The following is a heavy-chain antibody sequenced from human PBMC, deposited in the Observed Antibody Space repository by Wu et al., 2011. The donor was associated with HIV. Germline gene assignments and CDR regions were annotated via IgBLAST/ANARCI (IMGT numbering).Heavy chain of an antibody. J-gene: IGHJ5*02. Sequence: QVHLEQSGPEVRKPGASVTVSCKTSGYTFTDNYFHWLRQAPGMGLEWMGWMNPNSGNAGYAQKFQGRVTMTKGASIGTAYMELSSLTSEDTAVYYCTIGRGSRPRFDPWGQGTLVTVSS. CDR1: GYTFTDNY. CDR3: TIGRGSRPRFDP. CDR2: MNPNSGNA. V-gene: IGHV1-8*02. D-gene: IGHD3-10*01.